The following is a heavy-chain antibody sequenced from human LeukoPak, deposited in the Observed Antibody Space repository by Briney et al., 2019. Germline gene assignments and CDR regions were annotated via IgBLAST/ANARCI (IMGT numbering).Heavy chain of an antibody. CDR1: GFTFSSYA. CDR3: ARDFAGPTDAFDI. CDR2: ISGSGGST. V-gene: IGHV3-23*01. Sequence: GGSLRLSCAASGFTFSSYAMSWVRQAPGKGLEWVSAISGSGGSTYYADSVKGRFTISRDNSKNTLYLQMNSLRAEDTAVYYCARDFAGPTDAFDIWGQGTMVTVSS. J-gene: IGHJ3*02. D-gene: IGHD4-17*01.